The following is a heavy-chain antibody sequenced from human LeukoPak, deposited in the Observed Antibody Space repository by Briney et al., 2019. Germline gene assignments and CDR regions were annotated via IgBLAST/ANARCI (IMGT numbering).Heavy chain of an antibody. J-gene: IGHJ6*03. CDR1: GFTFSNYT. Sequence: GGSLRLSCAASGFTFSNYTMNWVRQAPGKGLEWVSSISSGSSYIYYADSLKGRFTISRDNAKNSLFLQMNSLRAEDTAVYYFARDLKKFVRTYYYYYYMDVWGKGTTVTVSS. CDR2: ISSGSSYI. CDR3: ARDLKKFVRTYYYYYYMDV. V-gene: IGHV3-21*01. D-gene: IGHD6-6*01.